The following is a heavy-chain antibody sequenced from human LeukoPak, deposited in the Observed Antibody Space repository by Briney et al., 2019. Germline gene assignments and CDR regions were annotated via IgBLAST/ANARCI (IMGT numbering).Heavy chain of an antibody. J-gene: IGHJ6*02. CDR3: ARGGGGYSSGYTRGYYYGMDV. D-gene: IGHD6-19*01. V-gene: IGHV1-2*04. Sequence: ASVTVSCKASGYTFTGYYMHWVRQAPGQGLEWMGWINPNSGGTNYAQKFQGWVTMTRDTSISTAYMELSRLRSDDTAVYYCARGGGGYSSGYTRGYYYGMDVWGQGTTVTVSS. CDR1: GYTFTGYY. CDR2: INPNSGGT.